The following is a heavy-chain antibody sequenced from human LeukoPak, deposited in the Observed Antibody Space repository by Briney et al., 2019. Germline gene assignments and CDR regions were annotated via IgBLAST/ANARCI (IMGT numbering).Heavy chain of an antibody. CDR3: ASHNVVVAATGGDWYFDL. Sequence: GASVKVSCKASGGTFSSYAISWVRQAPGQGLEWMGGIIPIFGTANYAQKFQGRVTITADESTSTAYMELSSLRSEDTAVYYCASHNVVVAATGGDWYFDLWGRGTLVTVSS. J-gene: IGHJ2*01. D-gene: IGHD2-15*01. CDR1: GGTFSSYA. V-gene: IGHV1-69*13. CDR2: IIPIFGTA.